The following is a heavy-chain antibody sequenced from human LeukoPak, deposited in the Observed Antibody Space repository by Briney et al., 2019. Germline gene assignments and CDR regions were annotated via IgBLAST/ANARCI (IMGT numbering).Heavy chain of an antibody. CDR1: GFTFSDYY. J-gene: IGHJ5*02. Sequence: KPGGSLRLSCAASGFTFSDYYMSWIRQAPGKGLEWVSYISSSGSTIYYAGSVKGRFTLSRDNAKDSLYLQMGSLRAEDTAVYYCVKDALPRGANWFDPWGQGTLVIVSS. V-gene: IGHV3-11*01. CDR3: VKDALPRGANWFDP. CDR2: ISSSGSTI. D-gene: IGHD3-10*01.